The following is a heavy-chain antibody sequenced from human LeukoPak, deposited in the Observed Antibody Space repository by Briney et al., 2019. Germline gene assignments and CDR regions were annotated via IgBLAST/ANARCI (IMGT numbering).Heavy chain of an antibody. D-gene: IGHD3-10*01. CDR3: TRPTYYYHSSGPNYYMDV. V-gene: IGHV5-51*01. CDR2: IYPGDSKT. CDR1: GYSFTSYW. J-gene: IGHJ6*03. Sequence: GESLKISCKGSGYSFTSYWIGWVRQMPGKGLEWMGIIYPGDSKTRYSPSFQGQVTISADKSINTAYLQWSSLKASDTAMYYCTRPTYYYHSSGPNYYMDVWGTGTPVIVSS.